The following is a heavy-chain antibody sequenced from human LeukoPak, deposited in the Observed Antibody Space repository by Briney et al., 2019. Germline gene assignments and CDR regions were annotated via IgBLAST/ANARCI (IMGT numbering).Heavy chain of an antibody. CDR3: ARGVAGLFDY. V-gene: IGHV3-53*04. D-gene: IGHD6-19*01. J-gene: IGHJ4*02. Sequence: GGSLRLSCAASGFTVSSNYMSWVRQAPGKGLESVSVIYSGGSTYYADSVKGRFTISRHNSKNTLYLQMNSLRAEDTAVYYCARGVAGLFDYWGQGTLVTVSS. CDR1: GFTVSSNY. CDR2: IYSGGST.